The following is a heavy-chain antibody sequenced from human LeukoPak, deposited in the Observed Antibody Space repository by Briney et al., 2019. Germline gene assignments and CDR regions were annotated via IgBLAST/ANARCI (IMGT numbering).Heavy chain of an antibody. CDR2: IKQDGSEK. CDR1: GFTFSSYW. Sequence: GGSLRLSCAASGFTFSSYWMSWVRQAPGKGLEWVANIKQDGSEKYYVDSVKGRFTISRDNAKNSLYLQMNNLRAEDTAVYYCASDGRAYCGGDCYPLYWGQGTLVTVSS. D-gene: IGHD2-21*02. J-gene: IGHJ4*02. CDR3: ASDGRAYCGGDCYPLY. V-gene: IGHV3-7*01.